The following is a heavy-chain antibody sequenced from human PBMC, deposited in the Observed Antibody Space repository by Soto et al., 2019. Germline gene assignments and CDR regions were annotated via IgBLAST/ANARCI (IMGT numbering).Heavy chain of an antibody. D-gene: IGHD2-21*02. CDR1: GFTFSSYT. CDR3: ARDGARDRGDKGFDY. J-gene: IGHJ4*02. CDR2: ITSTSTYI. V-gene: IGHV3-21*01. Sequence: EVQLVESGGGLVRPGGSLRLSCAASGFTFSSYTMHWVRQAPGKGLEWVSSITSTSTYIYYTDSLKGRFTISRDNANSSLFLQMNNLGPGDTAVYYCARDGARDRGDKGFDYWGQGTVVTVSS.